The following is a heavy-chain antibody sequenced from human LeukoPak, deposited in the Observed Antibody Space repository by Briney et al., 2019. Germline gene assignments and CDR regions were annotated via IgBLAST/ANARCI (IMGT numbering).Heavy chain of an antibody. J-gene: IGHJ4*02. CDR1: GFTFSSYA. Sequence: GGSLRLSCAASGFTFSSYAMSWVRQAPGKGLEWVSAISGSGVSTYYADSVKGRFTISRDNSKNTLYLQMNSLRAEDTAVYYCAKNPHFGVVTDFDYWGQGALVTVSS. CDR3: AKNPHFGVVTDFDY. D-gene: IGHD3-3*01. CDR2: ISGSGVST. V-gene: IGHV3-23*01.